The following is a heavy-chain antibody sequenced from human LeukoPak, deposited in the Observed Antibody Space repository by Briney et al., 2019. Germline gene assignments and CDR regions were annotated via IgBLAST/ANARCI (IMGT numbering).Heavy chain of an antibody. CDR3: ARVQYDSSGYYEDAFDI. CDR2: INHSGST. CDR1: GGSFSGYY. Sequence: PSEILSLTCAVYGGSFSGYYWSWIRQPPGKGLEWIGEINHSGSTNYNPSLKSRVTMSVDTSKNQFSLKLSSVAAADTAVYYCARVQYDSSGYYEDAFDIWGQGTMVTVSS. D-gene: IGHD3-22*01. V-gene: IGHV4-34*01. J-gene: IGHJ3*02.